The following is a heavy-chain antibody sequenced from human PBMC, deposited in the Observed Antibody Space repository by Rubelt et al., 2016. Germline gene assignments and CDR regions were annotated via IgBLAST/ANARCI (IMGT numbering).Heavy chain of an antibody. Sequence: QVQLVESGGGVVQPGRSLRLSCEASGFNFSNYGMHWVRQAPGKGLEWVAVIWYDGSNKYYADSVKGRFTIPRDNSNNTLYLQLNSLRAGETAVYYCARDQIATAGTWDWGQGTLVTVSS. J-gene: IGHJ4*02. CDR1: GFNFSNYG. D-gene: IGHD6-13*01. V-gene: IGHV3-33*01. CDR2: IWYDGSNK. CDR3: ARDQIATAGTWD.